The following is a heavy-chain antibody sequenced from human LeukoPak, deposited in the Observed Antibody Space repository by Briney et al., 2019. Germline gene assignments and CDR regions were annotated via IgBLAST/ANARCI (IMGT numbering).Heavy chain of an antibody. J-gene: IGHJ5*02. CDR3: ARDTGIAAAGFNWFDP. D-gene: IGHD6-13*01. CDR2: IYYSGST. V-gene: IGHV4-39*07. CDR1: GGSISSSSYY. Sequence: SETLSLTCTVSGGSISSSSYYWGWIRQPPGKGLEWIGSIYYSGSTYYNPSLKSRVTISVDTSKNQFSLKLSSVTAADTAVYYCARDTGIAAAGFNWFDPWGQGTLVTVSS.